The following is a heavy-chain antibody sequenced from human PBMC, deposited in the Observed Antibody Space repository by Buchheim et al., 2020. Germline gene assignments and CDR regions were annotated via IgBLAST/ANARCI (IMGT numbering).Heavy chain of an antibody. J-gene: IGHJ6*02. CDR2: ISGSGGST. Sequence: EVQLLESGGGLVQPGGSLRLSCAASGFTFSFYAMGWVRQAPGKGLEWVSGISGSGGSTYYVDSVKGRFTISRDNSKNTLYLQMNSLRAEDTAVYYCATHAEYSYYYGMDVWGQGTT. V-gene: IGHV3-23*01. CDR1: GFTFSFYA. D-gene: IGHD6-6*01. CDR3: ATHAEYSYYYGMDV.